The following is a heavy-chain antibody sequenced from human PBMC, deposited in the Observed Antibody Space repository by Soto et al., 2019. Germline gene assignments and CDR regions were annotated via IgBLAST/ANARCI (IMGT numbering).Heavy chain of an antibody. J-gene: IGHJ4*02. D-gene: IGHD2-15*01. CDR1: GLSVTSNY. Sequence: EVLLVQSGGGLVKPGGSLRLSCAPSGLSVTSNYMAWVRQAPGKGLEWVSVIYSGSTTHHADSVKGRFTISRDRSSNTMYLQMSSLRVEDTALYYCARGYWVEGYGAGTYFDYWGQGTLFTVSS. V-gene: IGHV3-66*01. CDR3: ARGYWVEGYGAGTYFDY. CDR2: IYSGSTT.